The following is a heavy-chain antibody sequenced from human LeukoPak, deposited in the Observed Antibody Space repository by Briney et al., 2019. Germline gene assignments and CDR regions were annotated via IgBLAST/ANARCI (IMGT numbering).Heavy chain of an antibody. CDR1: GYTFTSYD. D-gene: IGHD3-3*01. Sequence: GASVKVSCKASGYTFTSYDINWVRQATGQGLEWMGWMNPNSGNTGYAQKFQGRVTMTRNTSISTAYMELSSLRSEDTAVYYCARLGATYYDFWSGYRGYGMDVWVQGTTVTVSS. CDR3: ARLGATYYDFWSGYRGYGMDV. V-gene: IGHV1-8*01. CDR2: MNPNSGNT. J-gene: IGHJ6*02.